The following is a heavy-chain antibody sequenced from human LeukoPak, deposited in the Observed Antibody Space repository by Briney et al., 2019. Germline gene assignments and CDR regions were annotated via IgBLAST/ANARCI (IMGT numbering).Heavy chain of an antibody. J-gene: IGHJ4*02. CDR3: TRDKDSGYDWGTLDY. CDR2: IRSKAYGGTT. Sequence: PGGSLRLSCTASGFTFGDYAMSWVRQAPGKGLEWVGFIRSKAYGGTTEYAASVKGRFTISRDDSKSIAYLQMNSLKTGDTAVYYCTRDKDSGYDWGTLDYWGQGTLVTVSS. CDR1: GFTFGDYA. V-gene: IGHV3-49*04. D-gene: IGHD5-12*01.